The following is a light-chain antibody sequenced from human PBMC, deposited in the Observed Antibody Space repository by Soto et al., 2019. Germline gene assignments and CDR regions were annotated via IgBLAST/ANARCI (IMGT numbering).Light chain of an antibody. CDR2: DNN. Sequence: QSVLTQPPSVSAAPGQRVTISCSGSRSNIGNNYVSWYQQRPGTAPKLLIYDNNERPSWIPDRFSGSKSGTSATLGITGLQTGDEADYYCGTWDSSLSAGVFGGGTKLTVL. J-gene: IGLJ2*01. V-gene: IGLV1-51*01. CDR3: GTWDSSLSAGV. CDR1: RSNIGNNY.